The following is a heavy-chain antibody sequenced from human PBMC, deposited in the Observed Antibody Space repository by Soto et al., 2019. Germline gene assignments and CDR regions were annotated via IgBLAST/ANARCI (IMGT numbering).Heavy chain of an antibody. Sequence: QVQLQESGPGLVKPSQTLSLTCTVSGGSISSGDYYWSWIRQPPGKGLEWIGHIYKSGSTYDNPSLKSRITISVDTSKNQFSLKLSSVTAADTALYYCAMVTVVTRSGWFDPWGQGTLVTVSS. CDR3: AMVTVVTRSGWFDP. CDR2: IYKSGST. CDR1: GGSISSGDYY. V-gene: IGHV4-30-4*01. D-gene: IGHD2-21*02. J-gene: IGHJ5*02.